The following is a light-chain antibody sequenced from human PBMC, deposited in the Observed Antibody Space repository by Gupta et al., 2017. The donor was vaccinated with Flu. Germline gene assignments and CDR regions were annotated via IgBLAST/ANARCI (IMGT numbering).Light chain of an antibody. V-gene: IGLV2-11*01. Sequence: QSALTQPRSVSGSPGQSVTIPCTGTSSDVGASKFVSWYPLHPDKAPKLTIYDVSKRPSGVPDRFSGSKSGNTASLTISGLQAEDEADYYCCSYAGSNTFDVFGTGTKVTVL. CDR1: SSDVGASKF. CDR2: DVS. J-gene: IGLJ1*01. CDR3: CSYAGSNTFDV.